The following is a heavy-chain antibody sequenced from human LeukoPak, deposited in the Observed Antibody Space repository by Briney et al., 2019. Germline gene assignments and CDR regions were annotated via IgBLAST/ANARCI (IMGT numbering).Heavy chain of an antibody. J-gene: IGHJ4*02. CDR2: IKSKIHGGTI. CDR1: GFTFDKAW. D-gene: IGHD1-7*01. V-gene: IGHV3-15*01. CDR3: ARGGITGTPGYFDY. Sequence: GGSLRLSCAASGFTFDKAWMTWVRQAPGKGLEWVGRIKSKIHGGTIDYAAPVKGRFTISRDDSENTVYLQMSSLRTEDTAVYYCARGGITGTPGYFDYWGQGTLVTVSS.